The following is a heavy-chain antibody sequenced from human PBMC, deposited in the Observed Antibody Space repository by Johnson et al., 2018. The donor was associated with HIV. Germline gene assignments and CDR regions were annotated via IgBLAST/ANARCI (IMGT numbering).Heavy chain of an antibody. Sequence: VESGGGLVQPGRSLRLSCAASGFTFDDYAMHWVRQAPGKGLEWVSGISWNSGSIGYADSVKGRFTISRDNAKNSLYLQMNSLRAEDTALYYCARGLAADAFDVWGKGQWSPSLQ. V-gene: IGHV3-9*01. D-gene: IGHD6-25*01. J-gene: IGHJ3*01. CDR3: ARGLAADAFDV. CDR1: GFTFDDYA. CDR2: ISWNSGSI.